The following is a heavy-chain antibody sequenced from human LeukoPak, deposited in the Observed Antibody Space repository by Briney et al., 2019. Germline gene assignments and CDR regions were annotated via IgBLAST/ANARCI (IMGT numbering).Heavy chain of an antibody. Sequence: GGSLRLSCVVSGFTFEDYAINWVRQAPGKGLEWVSNINWNGGSTGYGDSVKGRFTISRDNAKNSVFLQMHSLRADDTALYFCARDMLLGDASDIWGQGTMVIVSS. D-gene: IGHD3-10*02. J-gene: IGHJ3*02. CDR3: ARDMLLGDASDI. CDR1: GFTFEDYA. CDR2: INWNGGST. V-gene: IGHV3-20*04.